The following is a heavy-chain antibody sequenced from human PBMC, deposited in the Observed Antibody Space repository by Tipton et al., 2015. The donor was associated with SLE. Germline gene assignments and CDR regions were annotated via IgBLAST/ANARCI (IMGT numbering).Heavy chain of an antibody. CDR2: IYYSGST. J-gene: IGHJ4*02. CDR3: ARLDYYDSRGNYFDY. D-gene: IGHD3-22*01. V-gene: IGHV4-59*01. Sequence: TLSLTCTVSGGSISSYYWSWIRQPPGKGLERIGYIYYSGSTNYDPSLKSRVTISVDTSKNQFSLKLSSVTAADTAVYYCARLDYYDSRGNYFDYWGQGTLVTVSS. CDR1: GGSISSYY.